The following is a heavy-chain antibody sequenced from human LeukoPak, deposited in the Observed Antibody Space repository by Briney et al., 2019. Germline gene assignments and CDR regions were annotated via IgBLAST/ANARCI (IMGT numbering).Heavy chain of an antibody. Sequence: GGSLRLSCAASGFTFDDYGMSWVRQAPGKGLEWVSGINWNGGSTGYADPVKGRFTISRDNAKNSLYLQMNSLRAEDTALYYCARVHYYDSRYYCYYMDVWGKGTTVTVSS. V-gene: IGHV3-20*04. CDR3: ARVHYYDSRYYCYYMDV. D-gene: IGHD3-22*01. CDR2: INWNGGST. J-gene: IGHJ6*03. CDR1: GFTFDDYG.